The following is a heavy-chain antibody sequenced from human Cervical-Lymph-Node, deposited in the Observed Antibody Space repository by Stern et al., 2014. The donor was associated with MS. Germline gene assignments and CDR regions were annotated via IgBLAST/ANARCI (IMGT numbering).Heavy chain of an antibody. CDR3: ASPPPRRKWDDPNYGMDV. Sequence: EVQLLESGAEVKKPGESLKISCKGSGYTFTNNWIAWVRQMPGKGLEWMGIIYPDDSDIGYSPSLQGQVTISADKPISTAYLQWSGRKAADSAVYYGASPPPRRKWDDPNYGMDVWGQGTTVTVSS. J-gene: IGHJ6*02. CDR2: IYPDDSDI. D-gene: IGHD1-1*01. CDR1: GYTFTNNW. V-gene: IGHV5-51*04.